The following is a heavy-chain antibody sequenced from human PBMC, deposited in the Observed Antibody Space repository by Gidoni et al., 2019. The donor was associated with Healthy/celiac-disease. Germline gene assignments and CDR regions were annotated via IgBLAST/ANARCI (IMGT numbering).Heavy chain of an antibody. J-gene: IGHJ6*02. CDR3: ASGGNYYYYGMDV. Sequence: EVQLVESGGGLVQPGRSLRLSCAASGLTFDDYAMHWVRQAPGKGLEWVSGISWNSGSIGYADSVKGRFTISRDNAKNSLYLQMNSLRAEDTALYYCASGGNYYYYGMDVWGQGTTVTVSS. D-gene: IGHD3-16*01. V-gene: IGHV3-9*01. CDR1: GLTFDDYA. CDR2: ISWNSGSI.